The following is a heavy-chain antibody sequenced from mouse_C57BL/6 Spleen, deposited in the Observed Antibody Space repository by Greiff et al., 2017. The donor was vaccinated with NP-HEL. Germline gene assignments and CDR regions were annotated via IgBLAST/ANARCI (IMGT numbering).Heavy chain of an antibody. J-gene: IGHJ2*01. V-gene: IGHV1-81*01. D-gene: IGHD2-5*01. CDR1: GYTFTSYG. CDR3: ARQDYSNYDFDY. CDR2: IYPRSGNT. Sequence: QVQLKQSGAELARPGASVKLSCKASGYTFTSYGISWVKQRTGQGLEWIGEIYPRSGNTYYNEKFKGKATLTADKSSSTAYMELRSLTSEDSAVYFCARQDYSNYDFDYWGQGTTLTVSS.